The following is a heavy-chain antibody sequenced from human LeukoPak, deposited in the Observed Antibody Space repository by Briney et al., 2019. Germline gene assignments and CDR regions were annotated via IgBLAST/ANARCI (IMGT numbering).Heavy chain of an antibody. J-gene: IGHJ4*02. V-gene: IGHV4-39*01. CDR2: ISYSGST. D-gene: IGHD5-24*01. CDR1: GGSISSRPYD. CDR3: ARHLSQGDGTKRGFYY. Sequence: SETLSLTCTVSGGSISSRPYDWGWIRQPPGKGLEYIGSISYSGSTCYNPSLRSRVTISVDTFSNQFSLKLSSVTAADTGVYYCARHLSQGDGTKRGFYYWGQGTLVTVSS.